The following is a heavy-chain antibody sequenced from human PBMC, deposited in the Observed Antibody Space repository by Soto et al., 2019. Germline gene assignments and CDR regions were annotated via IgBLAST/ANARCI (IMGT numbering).Heavy chain of an antibody. CDR3: ARGVGRDGYTKGAMGFDY. J-gene: IGHJ4*02. CDR1: GGSISSYY. V-gene: IGHV4-59*01. CDR2: IYYSGRT. D-gene: IGHD5-12*01. Sequence: QVQLQESGPGLVKPSETLSLTCTVSGGSISSYYWSWIRQPPGKGLEWIGYIYYSGRTNYNPSLQSRVTISVDTSKNQFSLKLSSVTAADTAVYYCARGVGRDGYTKGAMGFDYWGQGTLVTVSS.